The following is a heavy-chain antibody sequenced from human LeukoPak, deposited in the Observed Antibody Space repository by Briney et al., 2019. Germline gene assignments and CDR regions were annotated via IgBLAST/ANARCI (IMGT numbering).Heavy chain of an antibody. CDR1: GFTFSDHY. D-gene: IGHD1-26*01. Sequence: GGSLRLSRAASGFTFSDHYMDWVRQAPGKGLEWVGRTRNKANRYTTEYAASVKGRFTISRDDSKNSLYLQMNSLKTEDTAVYYCARETSPYSGSHYYYGMDVWGQGTTVTVSS. CDR3: ARETSPYSGSHYYYGMDV. CDR2: TRNKANRYTT. J-gene: IGHJ6*02. V-gene: IGHV3-72*01.